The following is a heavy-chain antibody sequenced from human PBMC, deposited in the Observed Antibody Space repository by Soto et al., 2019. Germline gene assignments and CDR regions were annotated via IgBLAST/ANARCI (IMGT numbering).Heavy chain of an antibody. CDR1: GFTFSSYA. CDR2: ISGSGGST. V-gene: IGHV3-23*01. CDR3: AKVNLNLTGFPTHIDNWFDP. J-gene: IGHJ5*02. Sequence: GGSLRLSCAASGFTFSSYAMSWVRQAPGKGLEWVSAISGSGGSTYYADSVKGRFTISRDNSKNTLYLQMNSLRAEDTAVYYCAKVNLNLTGFPTHIDNWFDPWGQGTLVTVSS. D-gene: IGHD3-9*01.